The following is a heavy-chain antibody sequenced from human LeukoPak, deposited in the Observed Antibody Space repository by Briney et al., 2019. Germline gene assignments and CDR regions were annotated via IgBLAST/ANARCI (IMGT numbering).Heavy chain of an antibody. CDR1: VGTFTTYA. D-gene: IGHD1-1*01. CDR2: IIPIFGTA. J-gene: IGHJ4*02. V-gene: IGHV1-69*05. CDR3: ARGPELERFDY. Sequence: ASVKVSCKAPVGTFTTYAISWVRHAPGQGLEWMGGIIPIFGTANYAQKFQGRVTITTDESTSTAYMELSSLRSEDTAVYYCARGPELERFDYWGQGTLVTVSS.